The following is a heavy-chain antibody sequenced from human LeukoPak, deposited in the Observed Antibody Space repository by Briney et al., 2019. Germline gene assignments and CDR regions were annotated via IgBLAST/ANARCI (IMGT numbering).Heavy chain of an antibody. Sequence: SETLSLTCAVYGGSFSGYYWSWIRQPPGKGLEWIGEINHSGSTNYNPSLKSRVTISVDTSKNQFSLKLSSVTAADTAVYYCARATNPSYYYGSGRGYFDYWGQGTLVTVSS. CDR3: ARATNPSYYYGSGRGYFDY. D-gene: IGHD3-10*01. CDR2: INHSGST. V-gene: IGHV4-34*01. CDR1: GGSFSGYY. J-gene: IGHJ4*02.